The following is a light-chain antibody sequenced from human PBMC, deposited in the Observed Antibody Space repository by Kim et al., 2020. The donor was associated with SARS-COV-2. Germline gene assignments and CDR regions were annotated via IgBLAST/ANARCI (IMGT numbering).Light chain of an antibody. CDR2: YAF. J-gene: IGKJ4*01. Sequence: AAAVATRSCRASQSIDIHLAWYQHKPGQAPRRLIYYAFNSATGIPDRFSGSGSGTDFTLTIGSLEPEDFAIYYCQQRNNWPPAVTFGRGTKVDIK. CDR1: QSIDIH. V-gene: IGKV3-11*01. CDR3: QQRNNWPPAVT.